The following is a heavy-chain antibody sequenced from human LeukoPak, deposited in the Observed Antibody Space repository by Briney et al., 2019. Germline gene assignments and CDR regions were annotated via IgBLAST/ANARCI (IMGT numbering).Heavy chain of an antibody. CDR3: ARGRWPKYYDSNGYPYFDY. J-gene: IGHJ4*02. CDR1: GDSISSTNSY. D-gene: IGHD3-22*01. Sequence: SETLSLTCTVSGDSISSTNSYRGWIRQPPGKGLEWIGSLYYSGSSYYNPSLKSRVTISADTSKNQFSLTLTSVTAADTAVYYCARGRWPKYYDSNGYPYFDYWGQGTLVTVSS. V-gene: IGHV4-39*01. CDR2: LYYSGSS.